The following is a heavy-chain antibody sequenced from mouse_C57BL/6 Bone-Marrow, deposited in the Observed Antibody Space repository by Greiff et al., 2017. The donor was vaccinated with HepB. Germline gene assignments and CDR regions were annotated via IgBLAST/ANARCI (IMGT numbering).Heavy chain of an antibody. CDR2: IYPGNSDT. CDR1: GYTFTSYW. D-gene: IGHD2-4*01. CDR3: TYDYEGAWFAY. J-gene: IGHJ3*01. V-gene: IGHV1-5*01. Sequence: VQLQQSGTVLARPGASVKMSCKTSGYTFTSYWMHWVKQRPGQGLEWLGAIYPGNSDTSYNQKFKGKAKLTAVTSASTAYMELSSLTNEDSAVYYCTYDYEGAWFAYWGQGTLVTVSA.